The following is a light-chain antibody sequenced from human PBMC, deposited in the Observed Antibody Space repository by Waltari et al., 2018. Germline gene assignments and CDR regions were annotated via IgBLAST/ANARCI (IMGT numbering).Light chain of an antibody. CDR1: QRVTTN. V-gene: IGKV3-15*01. CDR2: GAS. CDR3: HQYNDGPPFN. J-gene: IGKJ2*01. Sequence: EILMTQSPATLSVSPGERAIPSCRASQRVTTNLAWYQQKPGQAPKLLIYGASTRATDIPARFSGSGSGTEFTLTISSLQSEDFAVYYCHQYNDGPPFNFGQGTKLEIK.